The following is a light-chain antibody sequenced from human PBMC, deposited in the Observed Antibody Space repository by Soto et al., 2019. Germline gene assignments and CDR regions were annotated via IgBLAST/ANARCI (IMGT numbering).Light chain of an antibody. Sequence: QSALTQPASVSGSPGQSITMSCTGTSSNVGGYNYVSWYQQYPGKAPKLMIFEVTNRPSGVSDRLSGSKSGNTASLTISGLQAEDEADFYCSSFTSSNTWLFGGGTQLTVL. V-gene: IGLV2-14*01. J-gene: IGLJ7*01. CDR1: SSNVGGYNY. CDR2: EVT. CDR3: SSFTSSNTWL.